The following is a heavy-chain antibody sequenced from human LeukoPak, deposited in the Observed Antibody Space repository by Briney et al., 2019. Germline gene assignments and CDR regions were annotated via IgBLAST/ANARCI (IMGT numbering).Heavy chain of an antibody. CDR3: ARGGGSYEANWFDP. CDR1: GFTFSSYS. CDR2: ISSSSSYI. Sequence: GGSLRLSCAASGFTFSSYSMNWVRQAPGKGLEWVSSISSSSSYIYYADSVKGRFTISRDNAKNSLYLQMNSLRAEDTAVYYCARGGGSYEANWFDPWGQGTLVTVSS. D-gene: IGHD1-26*01. J-gene: IGHJ5*02. V-gene: IGHV3-21*01.